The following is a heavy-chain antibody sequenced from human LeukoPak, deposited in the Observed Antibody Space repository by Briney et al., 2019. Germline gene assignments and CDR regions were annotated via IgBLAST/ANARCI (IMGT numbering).Heavy chain of an antibody. CDR1: GGSFSGYY. J-gene: IGHJ5*02. V-gene: IGHV4-34*01. CDR3: ARGYSSGWYRGSHWFDP. D-gene: IGHD6-19*01. CDR2: INHSGGT. Sequence: PSETLSLTCAVYGGSFSGYYWSWIRQPPGEGLELIGEINHSGGTNYNPSLKSRVTTSVDTSKNQFSLKLSSVTAADTAVYYCARGYSSGWYRGSHWFDPWGQGILVTVSS.